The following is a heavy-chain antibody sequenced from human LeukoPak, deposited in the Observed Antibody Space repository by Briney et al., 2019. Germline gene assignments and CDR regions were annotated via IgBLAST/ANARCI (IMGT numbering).Heavy chain of an antibody. V-gene: IGHV1-2*04. D-gene: IGHD6-13*01. CDR1: GYTFTGYY. Sequence: GASVKVSCKASGYTFTGYYMHWVRQAPGQGLEWMGWINPNSGGTNYAQKFQGWVTMTRDTSISTAYMELSRLRSDDTAVYYCASSSSWEIDAFDIWGQGTMVTVSS. J-gene: IGHJ3*02. CDR2: INPNSGGT. CDR3: ASSSSWEIDAFDI.